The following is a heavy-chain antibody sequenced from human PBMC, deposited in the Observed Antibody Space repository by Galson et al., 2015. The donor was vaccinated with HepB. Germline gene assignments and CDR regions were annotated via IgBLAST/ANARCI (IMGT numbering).Heavy chain of an antibody. CDR3: ARPAEWLVLGYYFDY. CDR2: ISYDGSNK. Sequence: LRLSCAASGFTFSSYAIHWVRQAPGKGLEWVAVISYDGSNKYYADSVKGRFTISRDNSKNTLYLQMNSLRAEDTAVYYCARPAEWLVLGYYFDYWGQGTLVTVSS. D-gene: IGHD6-19*01. V-gene: IGHV3-30-3*01. CDR1: GFTFSSYA. J-gene: IGHJ4*02.